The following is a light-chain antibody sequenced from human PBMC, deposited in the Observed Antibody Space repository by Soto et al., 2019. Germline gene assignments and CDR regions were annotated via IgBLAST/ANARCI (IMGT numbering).Light chain of an antibody. CDR2: VAS. CDR3: QQYNNWPLT. V-gene: IGKV3-15*01. J-gene: IGKJ5*01. CDR1: QSVSSN. Sequence: EIVMTQSPGTLSVSPGERATLSRRASQSVSSNLAWYQQTPGQAPRLLIYVASTRATGIPARFSGSGSGTEFTLTINSLQSEDFAVYYCQQYNNWPLTFGQGTRLEIK.